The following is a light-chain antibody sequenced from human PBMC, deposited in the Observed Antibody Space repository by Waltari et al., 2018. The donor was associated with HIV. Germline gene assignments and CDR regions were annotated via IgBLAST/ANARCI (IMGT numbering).Light chain of an antibody. CDR2: AAS. J-gene: IGKJ5*01. Sequence: DIQLIQSPHFLSASVGDRVTFTCRASQGISSYLAWYQQKSGKAPKLLIYAASTLQYGVPSRFSGSGSGTEFTLTISSLQPEDFATYYCQHLNNYFPITFGQGTRLEIK. V-gene: IGKV1-9*01. CDR1: QGISSY. CDR3: QHLNNYFPIT.